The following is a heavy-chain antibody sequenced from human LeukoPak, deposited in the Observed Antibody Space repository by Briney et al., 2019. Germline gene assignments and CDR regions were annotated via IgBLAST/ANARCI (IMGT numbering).Heavy chain of an antibody. J-gene: IGHJ4*02. V-gene: IGHV4-34*01. CDR1: GGSFSGYY. Sequence: SETLSLTCAVYGGSFSGYYWSWLRQPPGKGLEWIGEINHSGSTNYNPSLKSRVTISVDTSKNQFSLKLSSVTAADTAVYYCARASIAVAGIPPNYFDYWGQGTLVTVSS. CDR3: ARASIAVAGIPPNYFDY. CDR2: INHSGST. D-gene: IGHD6-19*01.